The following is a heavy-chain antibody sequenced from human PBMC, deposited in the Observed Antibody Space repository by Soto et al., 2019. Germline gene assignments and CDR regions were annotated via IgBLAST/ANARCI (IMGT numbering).Heavy chain of an antibody. CDR2: IHSSGNT. CDR1: GTSVFGANW. Sequence: QVQLQESGPGLVNPLETLSLTCTVSGTSVFGANWWGWVRQPPGKGLEWIGEIHSSGNTDYSPSLNSRVTLSVDMSKNEFSLKLTSVTAADTAVYYCARTGQYSSGDNWGQGTLVTVSS. CDR3: ARTGQYSSGDN. D-gene: IGHD3-22*01. V-gene: IGHV4-4*02. J-gene: IGHJ4*02.